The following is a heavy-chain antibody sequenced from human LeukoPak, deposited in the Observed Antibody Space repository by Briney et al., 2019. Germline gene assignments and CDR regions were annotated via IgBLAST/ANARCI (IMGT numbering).Heavy chain of an antibody. Sequence: GGSLRLSCAASGFTFSSYGMHWVRQAPGKGLGWVAFIRYDGSNKYYADSVKGRFTISRDNSKNTLYLQMNSLRAEDTAVYYCAKRYGSGSYYYYYYMDVWGKGTTVTISS. CDR2: IRYDGSNK. V-gene: IGHV3-30*02. J-gene: IGHJ6*03. D-gene: IGHD3-10*01. CDR1: GFTFSSYG. CDR3: AKRYGSGSYYYYYYMDV.